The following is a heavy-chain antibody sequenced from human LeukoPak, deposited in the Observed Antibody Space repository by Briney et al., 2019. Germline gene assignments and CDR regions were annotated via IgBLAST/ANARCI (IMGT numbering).Heavy chain of an antibody. CDR2: IYSGGST. V-gene: IGHV3-66*01. CDR1: GFTVSTNY. CDR3: AREVPYGYYYDSSWYFDL. D-gene: IGHD3-22*01. J-gene: IGHJ2*01. Sequence: GGSLRLSCAASGFTVSTNYMSWVRQAPGKGLEWVSVIYSGGSTYYADPVKGRFTISRDNFKNTLYLQMNSLRADDTAVDYCAREVPYGYYYDSSWYFDLWGRGTLVTVSS.